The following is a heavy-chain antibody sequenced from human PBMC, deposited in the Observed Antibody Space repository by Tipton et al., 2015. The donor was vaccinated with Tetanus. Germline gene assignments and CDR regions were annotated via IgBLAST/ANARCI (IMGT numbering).Heavy chain of an antibody. V-gene: IGHV4-30-2*01. J-gene: IGHJ4*02. Sequence: TLSLTCNVTGALLTTGGYSWGWIRQPPGQGLEWIGYIYQTGSTYFNPSLRSRLTMSFKMSKNQFSLKLTSVTAADTAVYYCARQRMHQTPRESGDDYWGQGTLVTVSS. CDR2: IYQTGST. D-gene: IGHD3-10*01. CDR3: ARQRMHQTPRESGDDY. CDR1: GALLTTGGYS.